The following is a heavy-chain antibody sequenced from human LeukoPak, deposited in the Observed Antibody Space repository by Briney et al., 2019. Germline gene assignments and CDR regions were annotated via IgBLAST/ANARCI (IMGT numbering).Heavy chain of an antibody. J-gene: IGHJ6*02. CDR3: ARAGGGHFFYGMDV. D-gene: IGHD3-16*01. CDR2: ISYDGSNK. V-gene: IGHV3-30*04. Sequence: PGGSLRLPCAASGFTFSSYAMHWVRQAPGKGLEWVAVISYDGSNKYYADSVKGRFTISRDTSKNTLYLQVNSLRGEDTAVYYCARAGGGHFFYGMDVWGQGTTVTVSS. CDR1: GFTFSSYA.